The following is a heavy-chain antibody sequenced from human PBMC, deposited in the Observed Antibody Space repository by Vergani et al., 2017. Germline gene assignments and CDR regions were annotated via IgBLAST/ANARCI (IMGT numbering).Heavy chain of an antibody. CDR2: IDHSGSA. CDR3: ARHGPGYYHYYIHV. CDR1: GGLFRGYY. D-gene: IGHD2-8*01. J-gene: IGHJ6*03. V-gene: IGHV4-34*02. Sequence: QVQLQQSGAGLLKPSETLALMCGLYGGLFRGYYWSWIRQSPGKGLEWIGEIDHSGSANYNPSLKTRVIISVDTSKNQFSLKLTSVTAADTAVYYCARHGPGYYHYYIHVLGKGTTVTVSS.